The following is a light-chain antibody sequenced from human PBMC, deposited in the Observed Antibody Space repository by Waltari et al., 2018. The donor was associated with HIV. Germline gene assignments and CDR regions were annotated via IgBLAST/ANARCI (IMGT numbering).Light chain of an antibody. Sequence: SFELTQPPSVSVSPGQPASITCSGDKLGGEYACWYQQKPGQSPVLVIYQNTTRPSGITERFSVSSSGNTATLTISGTQAMDEADYYCQAWDGNTAVFGGGTKLTVL. J-gene: IGLJ2*01. CDR3: QAWDGNTAV. CDR1: KLGGEY. CDR2: QNT. V-gene: IGLV3-1*01.